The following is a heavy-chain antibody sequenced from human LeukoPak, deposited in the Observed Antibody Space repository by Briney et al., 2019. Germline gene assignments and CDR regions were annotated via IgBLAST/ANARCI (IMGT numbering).Heavy chain of an antibody. CDR3: AREPERSSGWYSDAFDI. CDR2: IYTSGST. J-gene: IGHJ3*02. D-gene: IGHD6-19*01. CDR1: GGSTSSYY. V-gene: IGHV4-4*07. Sequence: SETLSLTCTVSGGSTSSYYWSWIRQPAGKGLEWIGRIYTSGSTNYNPSLKSRVTMSVDTSKNQFSLKLSSVTAADTAVYYCAREPERSSGWYSDAFDIWGQGTMVTVSS.